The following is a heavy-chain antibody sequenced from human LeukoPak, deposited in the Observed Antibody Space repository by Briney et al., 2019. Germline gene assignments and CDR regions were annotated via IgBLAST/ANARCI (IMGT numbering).Heavy chain of an antibody. Sequence: PSETLSLTCTVSGGSISSYYWSWIRQPPGKGLEWIGYIYYSGSTNYNPSLKSRVTISVDTSKNQFSLEMSSVTAADTAVYYCARRYLVSYDDAFDIWGQGTMVTVSS. D-gene: IGHD3-10*01. CDR3: ARRYLVSYDDAFDI. CDR1: GGSISSYY. CDR2: IYYSGST. V-gene: IGHV4-59*08. J-gene: IGHJ3*02.